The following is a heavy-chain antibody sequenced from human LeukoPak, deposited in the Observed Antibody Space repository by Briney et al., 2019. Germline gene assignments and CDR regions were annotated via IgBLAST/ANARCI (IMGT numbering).Heavy chain of an antibody. J-gene: IGHJ4*02. CDR1: GFTFSSYG. D-gene: IGHD5-24*01. CDR3: AKERDGYNLEYYFDY. Sequence: GGSLRLSCAASGFTFSSYGMHWVRQAPGKGLEWVAVISYDGSNKYYADSVKGRFTISRDNSKNTLYLQVNSLRAEDTAVYYCAKERDGYNLEYYFDYWGQGTLVTVSS. CDR2: ISYDGSNK. V-gene: IGHV3-30*18.